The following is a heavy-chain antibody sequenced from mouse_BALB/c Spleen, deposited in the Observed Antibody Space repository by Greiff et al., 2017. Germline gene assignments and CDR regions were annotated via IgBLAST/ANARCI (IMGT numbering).Heavy chain of an antibody. J-gene: IGHJ4*01. CDR1: GYSFTSYY. Sequence: VQLQQSGPELVKPGASVKISCKASGYSFTSYYIHWVKQRPGQGLEWIGWIFPGSGNTKYNEKFKGKATLTADTSSSTAYMQLSSLTSEDSAVYFGARAVYYGSVDAMDYWGQGTSVTVSS. CDR2: IFPGSGNT. D-gene: IGHD1-1*01. CDR3: ARAVYYGSVDAMDY. V-gene: IGHV1-66*01.